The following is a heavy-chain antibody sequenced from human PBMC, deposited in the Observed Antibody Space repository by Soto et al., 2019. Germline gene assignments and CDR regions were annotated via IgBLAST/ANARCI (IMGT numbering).Heavy chain of an antibody. D-gene: IGHD6-13*01. J-gene: IGHJ4*02. Sequence: PGGSLRLSCAASGFTFSDYYMTWIRQAPGEGLEWVSYISTTSDYTNYADSVEGRFTISRGNAKNSLYLQMNSLRAEDTAVYYCARDRDLTSSWSFDYWGQGTLVTVSS. V-gene: IGHV3-11*06. CDR2: ISTTSDYT. CDR1: GFTFSDYY. CDR3: ARDRDLTSSWSFDY.